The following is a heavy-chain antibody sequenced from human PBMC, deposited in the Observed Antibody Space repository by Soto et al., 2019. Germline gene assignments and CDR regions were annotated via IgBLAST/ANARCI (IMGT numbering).Heavy chain of an antibody. CDR2: IWYDGSNK. CDR1: GFTFSSYG. D-gene: IGHD6-13*01. CDR3: ARTIAAGTYYYDY. J-gene: IGHJ4*02. Sequence: QVQLVESGGGVVQPGMSLRLSCAASGFTFSSYGMHWVRQAPGKGLEWVAVIWYDGSNKYYADSVKGRFTISRDNSKNTLYLQMNSLRAEDTAVYYCARTIAAGTYYYDYWGQGTLVTVSS. V-gene: IGHV3-33*01.